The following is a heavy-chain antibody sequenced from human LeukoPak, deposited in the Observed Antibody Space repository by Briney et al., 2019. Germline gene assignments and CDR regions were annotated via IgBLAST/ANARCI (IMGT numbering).Heavy chain of an antibody. CDR2: IYYSGST. D-gene: IGHD4-23*01. Sequence: KTSETLSLTCTVSGGSINSYYWSWIRQPPGKGLEWIGYIYYSGSTNYNPSLKSRVTISIDTSKKQFSLKLSSVTAADTAVYYCARHPRPVGNSLFDYWGQGTLVTVSS. V-gene: IGHV4-59*08. J-gene: IGHJ4*02. CDR3: ARHPRPVGNSLFDY. CDR1: GGSINSYY.